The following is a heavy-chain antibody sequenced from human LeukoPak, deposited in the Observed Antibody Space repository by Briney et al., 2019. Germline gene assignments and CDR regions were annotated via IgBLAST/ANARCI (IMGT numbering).Heavy chain of an antibody. CDR2: IIPLFGAA. J-gene: IGHJ6*04. CDR3: ARAGRQEKFLNYYYYGMDA. D-gene: IGHD6-6*01. CDR1: GGTLRSYA. V-gene: IGHV1-69*13. Sequence: SVKVSCKASGGTLRSYAISWVRQAPGQGLEWMGGIIPLFGAANYAQKFQGRVTITADGSTSTAYMEVSSLRYEDTAIYYCARAGRQEKFLNYYYYGMDAWGEGTTVTVSS.